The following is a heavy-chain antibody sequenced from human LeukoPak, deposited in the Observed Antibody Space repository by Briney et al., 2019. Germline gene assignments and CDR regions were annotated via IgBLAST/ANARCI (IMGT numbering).Heavy chain of an antibody. CDR2: IYYSGRT. Sequence: PSETLSLTCTVSGGSISSYYWSWIRQPPGKGLEWIGYIYYSGRTNYNPSLKSRVTLSVDTSRNQFSLKLRSLTGRDTAVYYYARGAPRYYDFWSGYPDYWSQGTLVTVSS. D-gene: IGHD3-3*01. J-gene: IGHJ4*02. V-gene: IGHV4-59*01. CDR3: ARGAPRYYDFWSGYPDY. CDR1: GGSISSYY.